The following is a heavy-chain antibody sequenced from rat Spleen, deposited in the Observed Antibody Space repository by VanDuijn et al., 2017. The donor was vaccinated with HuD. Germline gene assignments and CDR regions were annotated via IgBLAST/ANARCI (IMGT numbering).Heavy chain of an antibody. V-gene: IGHV5-29*01. CDR3: AGGDLPTAFAY. D-gene: IGHD1-11*01. J-gene: IGHJ1*01. CDR1: GFTFSDYY. CDR2: ISYDGSST. Sequence: EVQLVESDGGLVQPGRSLKLSCAASGFTFSDYYMAWVRQAPTKGLEWVATISYDGSSTYYRDSVKGRFTISRDNAKSTLYLQMDSLRSEDTATYYCAGGDLPTAFAYWGPGTMVSVSS.